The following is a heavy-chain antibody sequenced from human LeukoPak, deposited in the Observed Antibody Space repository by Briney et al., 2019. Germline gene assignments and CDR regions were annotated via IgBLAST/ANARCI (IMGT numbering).Heavy chain of an antibody. D-gene: IGHD3-16*01. V-gene: IGHV3-7*01. CDR2: INQDSSER. J-gene: IGHJ4*02. CDR1: GITNYW. CDR3: ATDLNWVAY. Sequence: PGGSLRLSCVGSGITNYWMTWVRQAPGKGLESVANINQDSSERYYLDSVKGRFTISRDNTKSSLFLQMNSLRVEDTGIYYRATDLNWVAYWGQGARVTVSS.